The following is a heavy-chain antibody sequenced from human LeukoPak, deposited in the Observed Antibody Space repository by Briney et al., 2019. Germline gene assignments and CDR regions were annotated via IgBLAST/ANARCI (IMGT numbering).Heavy chain of an antibody. CDR1: GGSFRSYY. D-gene: IGHD5-12*01. J-gene: IGHJ4*02. CDR3: ARAHSYSGFAEADY. Sequence: SETLSLTCTVSGGSFRSYYWTWIRQPPGKGLEWITYIYYSGSTNYNPSLKRRVTIPLDTSPNQSSLNLSSVTAADTAVYYCARAHSYSGFAEADYWGQGTLVTVSS. CDR2: IYYSGST. V-gene: IGHV4-59*01.